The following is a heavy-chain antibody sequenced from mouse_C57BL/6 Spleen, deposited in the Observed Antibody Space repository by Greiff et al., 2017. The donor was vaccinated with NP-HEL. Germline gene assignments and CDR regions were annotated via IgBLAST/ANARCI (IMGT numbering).Heavy chain of an antibody. CDR2: ISSGSSTI. J-gene: IGHJ1*03. CDR1: GFTFSDYG. CDR3: ATPYGNYRYFDV. V-gene: IGHV5-17*01. D-gene: IGHD2-1*01. Sequence: DVMLVESGGGLVKPGGSLKLSCAASGFTFSDYGMHWVRQAPEKGLEWVAYISSGSSTIYYADTVKGRFTISRDNAKNTLFLQMTSLRSEDTAMYYCATPYGNYRYFDVWGTGTTVTVSS.